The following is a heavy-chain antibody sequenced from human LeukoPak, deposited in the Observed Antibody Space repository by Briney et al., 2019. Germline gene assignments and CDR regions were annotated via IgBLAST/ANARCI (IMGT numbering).Heavy chain of an antibody. CDR2: IIASSGST. J-gene: IGHJ4*02. V-gene: IGHV3-23*01. D-gene: IGHD5-12*01. CDR1: GFRFSNYA. CDR3: AKGGYDYVEIGYFDF. Sequence: GGSLRLSCAASGFRFSNYAMSWVRQAPGKGLEWVSVIIASSGSTFYADSVKGRFTISRDNSKNTLYLQMNNLRDEDTAVYYCAKGGYDYVEIGYFDFWGQGTLVTVSS.